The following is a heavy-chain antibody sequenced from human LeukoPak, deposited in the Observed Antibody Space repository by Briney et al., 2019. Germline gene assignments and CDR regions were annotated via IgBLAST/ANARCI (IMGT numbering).Heavy chain of an antibody. CDR3: ARIPARGGGYFGGGYSYGRDV. Sequence: SGPTLVNPTQTLTLTCTFSGFSLSTSGMCVSWIRQPPGKALEWLALIDWDDDKYYSTSLKTRLTISKDTSKNQVVLTMTNMDPVDTATYYCARIPARGGGYFGGGYSYGRDVWDKGPRVTVS. CDR2: IDWDDDK. V-gene: IGHV2-70*01. CDR1: GFSLSTSGMC. D-gene: IGHD2-21*01. J-gene: IGHJ6*04.